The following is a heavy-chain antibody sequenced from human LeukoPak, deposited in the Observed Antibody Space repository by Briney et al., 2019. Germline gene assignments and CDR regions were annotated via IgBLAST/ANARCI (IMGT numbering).Heavy chain of an antibody. CDR3: ASGHLRHLNDFWSGTHYYMDV. CDR2: IVPMFGKA. CDR1: GDTFSSTYA. D-gene: IGHD3-3*01. J-gene: IGHJ6*03. Sequence: SVKVSCKASGDTFSSTYAITWVRQAPGQGLAWMGGIVPMFGKATYPQKFQGRVTITTDASTSTAYMELSSLRSEDTAVYYCASGHLRHLNDFWSGTHYYMDVWGTGTTVTVSS. V-gene: IGHV1-69*05.